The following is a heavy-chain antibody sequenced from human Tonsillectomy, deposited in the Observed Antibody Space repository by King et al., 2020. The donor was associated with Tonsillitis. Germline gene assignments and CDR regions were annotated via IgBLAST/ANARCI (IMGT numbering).Heavy chain of an antibody. Sequence: TLQESGPVLVKPPETLTLTCTVSGFSLSNARMGVSWIRQPPGKALEWLAHIFSNDEKSYSTSLKSRLTISKDTSKSQVVLTMTNMDPVDTATYYCARLTMYYDFLTGYSKGWFDPWGQGTLVTVSS. CDR3: ARLTMYYDFLTGYSKGWFDP. CDR2: IFSNDEK. D-gene: IGHD3-9*01. V-gene: IGHV2-26*01. J-gene: IGHJ5*02. CDR1: GFSLSNARMG.